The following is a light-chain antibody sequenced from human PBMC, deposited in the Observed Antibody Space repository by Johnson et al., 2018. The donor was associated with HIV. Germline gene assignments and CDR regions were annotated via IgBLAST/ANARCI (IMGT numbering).Light chain of an antibody. J-gene: IGLJ1*01. CDR2: DNN. V-gene: IGLV1-51*01. Sequence: QSLLTQPPSVSAAPGQRVTISCSGSGSNIGNNYVSWYQQLPGPAPKLLTYDNNKRSSGIPDRFSASKSRTSATLAITGLQTGDEADYYCGTLDSSLNPHYVFGTGTKVTVL. CDR3: GTLDSSLNPHYV. CDR1: GSNIGNNY.